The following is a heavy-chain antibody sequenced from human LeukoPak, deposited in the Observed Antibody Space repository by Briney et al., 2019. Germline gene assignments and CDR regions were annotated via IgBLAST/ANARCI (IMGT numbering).Heavy chain of an antibody. V-gene: IGHV1-8*03. J-gene: IGHJ4*02. CDR2: MNPNSGNT. D-gene: IGHD6-13*01. Sequence: ASVKVSCKASGYTFTSYYMHWVRQATGQGLEWMGWMNPNSGNTGYAQKFQGRVTITRNTSISTAYMELSSLRSEDTAVYYCARMSSWYYFDYWGQGTLVTVSS. CDR3: ARMSSWYYFDY. CDR1: GYTFTSYY.